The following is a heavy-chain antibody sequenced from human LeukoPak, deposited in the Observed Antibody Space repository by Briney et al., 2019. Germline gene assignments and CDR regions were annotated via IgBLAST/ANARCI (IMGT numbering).Heavy chain of an antibody. CDR2: ISAHNGNT. CDR3: ARGWGDY. Sequence: ASVKVSCKASGYTXTNFGISWVRQAPGQGLEWMGWISAHNGNTNYAQMFQARVTMTTDTSTSTAYMELRTLRSDDTAVYYCARGWGDYWGQGTLVTVSS. CDR1: GYTXTNFG. D-gene: IGHD6-19*01. V-gene: IGHV1-18*01. J-gene: IGHJ4*02.